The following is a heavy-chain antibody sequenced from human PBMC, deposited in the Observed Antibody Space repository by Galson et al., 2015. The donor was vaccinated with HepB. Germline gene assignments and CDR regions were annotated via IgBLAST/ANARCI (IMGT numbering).Heavy chain of an antibody. J-gene: IGHJ3*02. D-gene: IGHD3-16*01. CDR1: GFTFSSYS. CDR3: AREGGPYDGFDI. V-gene: IGHV3-30*04. CDR2: VSRDGSNK. Sequence: SLRLSCAASGFTFSSYSIHWVRQAPDKGLQCVGVVSRDGSNKYYPDSVKGRFTISRDNSNNTLYLQLNSLRAEDTAVYYCAREGGPYDGFDIWGQGTMVTVSS.